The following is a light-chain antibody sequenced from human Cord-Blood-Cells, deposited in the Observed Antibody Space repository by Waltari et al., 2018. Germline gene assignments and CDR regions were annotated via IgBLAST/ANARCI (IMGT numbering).Light chain of an antibody. J-gene: IGLJ3*02. CDR1: SSDVGSYNL. CDR3: CSYAGSSWV. CDR2: EGS. Sequence: QSALTQPASVSGSPGQSITISCTGTSSDVGSYNLVSWYQQHPGKAPKLMIYEGSKRPSGVSNRFSGSKYGNTASLTISGLQAEDEADYYCCSYAGSSWVFGGGTKLTVL. V-gene: IGLV2-23*01.